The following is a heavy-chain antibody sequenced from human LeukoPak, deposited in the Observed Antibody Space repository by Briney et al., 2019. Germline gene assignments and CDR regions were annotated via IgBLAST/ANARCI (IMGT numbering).Heavy chain of an antibody. CDR1: GGSMRSYY. CDR3: ATNIAAGGTASYFDY. Sequence: KSSETLSLTCTVSGGSMRSYYWSWIRQPPEKALEWIGYNSYSGSTNYNPSLKSRVTISVDMSKNQFSLKLSSVTAADTAVYYCATNIAAGGTASYFDYWGQGTLVTISS. D-gene: IGHD6-13*01. V-gene: IGHV4-59*01. J-gene: IGHJ4*02. CDR2: NSYSGST.